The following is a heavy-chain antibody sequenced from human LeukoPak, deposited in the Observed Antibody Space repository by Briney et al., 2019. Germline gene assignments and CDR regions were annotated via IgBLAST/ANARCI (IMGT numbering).Heavy chain of an antibody. CDR1: GFTFNTYT. V-gene: IGHV3-74*01. Sequence: GGSLRLSCAASGFTFNTYTMNWVRQAPGKGLVWVSRISTDGYTTDYADFVQGRFTASRDNTKNTWSLEMNSLRAEDTAVYYCVVGGSPGYWGQGTLVTVSS. J-gene: IGHJ4*02. CDR3: VVGGSPGY. D-gene: IGHD2-15*01. CDR2: ISTDGYTT.